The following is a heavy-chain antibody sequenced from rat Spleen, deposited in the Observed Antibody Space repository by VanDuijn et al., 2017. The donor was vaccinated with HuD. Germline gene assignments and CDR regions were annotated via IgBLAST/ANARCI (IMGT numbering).Heavy chain of an antibody. CDR2: INNAGST. CDR3: ATDRNKERFAY. CDR1: GYSITSSYR. J-gene: IGHJ3*01. V-gene: IGHV3-3*01. D-gene: IGHD1-10*01. Sequence: EVQLQESGPGLVKSSQSLSLTCSVTGYSITSSYRWNWIRKFPGNKLEWMGYINNAGSTNYNPSLKSRISFTRDTSKNQFFLQVNSVTTEDTATYYCATDRNKERFAYWGQGTLVTVSS.